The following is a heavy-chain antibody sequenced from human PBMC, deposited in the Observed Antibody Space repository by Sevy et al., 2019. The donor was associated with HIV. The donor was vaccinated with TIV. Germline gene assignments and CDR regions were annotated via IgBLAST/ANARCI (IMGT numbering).Heavy chain of an antibody. J-gene: IGHJ6*02. Sequence: GGPLRLSCAASGFTFSSYAMSWVRQAPGKGLEWVSAISGSGGSTYYADSVKGRFTISRDNSKNTLYLQMNSLRAEDTAVYYCAKEGYSGHDYGDPTFYYYYGMDVWGQGTTVTVSS. V-gene: IGHV3-23*01. CDR3: AKEGYSGHDYGDPTFYYYYGMDV. CDR1: GFTFSSYA. D-gene: IGHD4-17*01. CDR2: ISGSGGST.